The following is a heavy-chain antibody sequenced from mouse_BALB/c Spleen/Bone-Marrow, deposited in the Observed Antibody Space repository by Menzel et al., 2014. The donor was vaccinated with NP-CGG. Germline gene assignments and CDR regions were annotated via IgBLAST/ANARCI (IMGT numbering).Heavy chain of an antibody. CDR3: ARRGNRLTHYFDY. J-gene: IGHJ2*01. V-gene: IGHV3-1*02. CDR2: IQYSGNT. Sequence: EVKLMESGPDLVKPSQSLSLTCTVTGYSITSGYSWHWIRQFPGNTLEWMGYIQYSGNTNYNPSLKSRISITRDTSKNQFFLQLNSVTTEDTATYYCARRGNRLTHYFDYWGQGTTLTVSS. CDR1: GYSITSGYS. D-gene: IGHD2-1*01.